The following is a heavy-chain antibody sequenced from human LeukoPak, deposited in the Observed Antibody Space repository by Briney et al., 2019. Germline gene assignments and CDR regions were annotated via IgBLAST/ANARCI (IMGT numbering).Heavy chain of an antibody. J-gene: IGHJ4*02. CDR2: IDPRGGST. CDR3: GRDTGYSSSSDY. D-gene: IGHD6-6*01. V-gene: IGHV1-46*01. Sequence: ASVKVSCKASGYTFINYYIHWVRQAPRHGLEWMGIIDPRGGSTSYPQKFQGRVTMTSDMSTTTVYMERSSLRSEDTAVYYCGRDTGYSSSSDYWGQGTLVTVSS. CDR1: GYTFINYY.